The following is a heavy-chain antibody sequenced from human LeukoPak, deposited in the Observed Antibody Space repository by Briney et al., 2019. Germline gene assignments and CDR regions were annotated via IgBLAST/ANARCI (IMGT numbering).Heavy chain of an antibody. CDR3: TRLLAVAGADY. CDR1: GFTFSGSA. J-gene: IGHJ4*02. Sequence: GGSLRLSCAASGFTFSGSAMHWVRQASGKGLEWVGRIRSKANSYATAYAASVEGRFTISRDDSKNTAYLQMNSLKTEDTAVYYCTRLLAVAGADYWGQGTLVTVSS. V-gene: IGHV3-73*01. CDR2: IRSKANSYAT. D-gene: IGHD6-19*01.